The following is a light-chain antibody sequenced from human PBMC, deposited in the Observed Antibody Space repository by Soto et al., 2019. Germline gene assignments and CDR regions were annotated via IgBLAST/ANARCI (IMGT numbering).Light chain of an antibody. CDR1: QRITYW. V-gene: IGKV1-5*01. CDR2: DVF. CDR3: QQYHSFSFT. J-gene: IGKJ2*01. Sequence: DIQMTQSPSSLSASVGDRVTITCRASQRITYWLAWYQQKPGRATKLLIYDVFNLQSGVPSRFSGRRSGTEFALAISGQQHADSATYYCQQYHSFSFTFGQGPKLEIK.